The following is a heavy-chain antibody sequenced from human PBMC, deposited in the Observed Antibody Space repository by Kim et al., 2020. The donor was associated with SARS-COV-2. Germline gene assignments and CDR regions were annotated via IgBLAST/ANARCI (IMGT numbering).Heavy chain of an antibody. CDR3: ARSGGDYYGMDV. Sequence: YAQKFQGRVTMTRDTSLSTAYMELSGLGADDTAVYYCARSGGDYYGMDVWGQGTTVTVSS. V-gene: IGHV1-2*02. J-gene: IGHJ6*02.